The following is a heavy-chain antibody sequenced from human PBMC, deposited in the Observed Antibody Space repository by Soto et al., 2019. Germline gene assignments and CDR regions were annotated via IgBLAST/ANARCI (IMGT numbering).Heavy chain of an antibody. CDR3: ARGNYDYVWGSYRYTSFDY. D-gene: IGHD3-16*02. CDR1: GGSISSYY. J-gene: IGHJ4*02. Sequence: SETLSLTCTVSGGSISSYYWIWIRQPPGKGLEWIGYIYYSGSTNYNPSLKSRVTISVDTSKNQFSLKLSSVTAADTAVYYCARGNYDYVWGSYRYTSFDYWGQGTLVTVSS. CDR2: IYYSGST. V-gene: IGHV4-59*01.